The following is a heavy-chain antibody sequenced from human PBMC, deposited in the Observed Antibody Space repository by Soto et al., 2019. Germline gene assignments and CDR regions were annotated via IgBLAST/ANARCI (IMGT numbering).Heavy chain of an antibody. CDR1: GFTINRND. Sequence: QVQLVESGGGLVKPGGSLRLSCAASGFTINRNDMYWVRQAPGKGLEWVAVMSFDGNHQHYADSVKGRFTISRDNSKNTLSLEMNSLRRDDTAVYYCASCERFPRVGVDYYALDVWGQGTTVIVSS. D-gene: IGHD3-3*01. CDR3: ASCERFPRVGVDYYALDV. CDR2: MSFDGNHQ. J-gene: IGHJ6*02. V-gene: IGHV3-30*03.